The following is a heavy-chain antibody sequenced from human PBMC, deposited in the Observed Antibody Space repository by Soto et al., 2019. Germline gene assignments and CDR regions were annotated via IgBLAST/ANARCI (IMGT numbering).Heavy chain of an antibody. CDR2: IYYSGST. J-gene: IGHJ3*02. V-gene: IGHV4-59*08. CDR1: GGSISSYY. D-gene: IGHD6-13*01. Sequence: PSETLSLTCTVSGGSISSYYWSWIRQPPGKGLEWIGYIYYSGSTNYNPSLKSRVTMSVDTSKNQFSLKLSSVTAADTAVYYCARQTRGYSSSLGAFDIWGQGTMVTVSS. CDR3: ARQTRGYSSSLGAFDI.